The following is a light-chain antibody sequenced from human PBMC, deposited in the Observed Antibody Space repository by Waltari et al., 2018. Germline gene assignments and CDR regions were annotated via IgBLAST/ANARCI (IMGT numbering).Light chain of an antibody. CDR1: QGISSW. CDR3: QQANSFPWT. V-gene: IGKV1-12*02. CDR2: AAS. J-gene: IGKJ1*01. Sequence: DIQMTQSPSSVSASVGDRVTIPGPTSQGISSWLAWYQQKPGKPPKLLIYAASSLQSVVPSRFSVSGSGTDFTLTISSLQPEDFATYYCQQANSFPWTFGQGTKVEIK.